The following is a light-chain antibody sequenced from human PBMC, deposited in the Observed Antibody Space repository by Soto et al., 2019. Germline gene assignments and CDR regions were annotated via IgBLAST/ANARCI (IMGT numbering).Light chain of an antibody. CDR3: QQYNNWPPWT. CDR2: GAS. V-gene: IGKV3-15*01. CDR1: QSVSSN. J-gene: IGKJ1*01. Sequence: EIVMTQSPAILSVSPGERATLSCRASQSVSSNLAWYQQKPGQAPRLVIYGASTRATGIPARFSGSGSGTEFTLTISSLQSEDFAVYYCQQYNNWPPWTFGQGTKVEIK.